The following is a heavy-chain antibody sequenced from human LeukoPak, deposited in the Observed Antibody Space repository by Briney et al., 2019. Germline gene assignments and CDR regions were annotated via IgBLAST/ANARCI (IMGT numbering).Heavy chain of an antibody. V-gene: IGHV3-15*01. CDR2: IKSKTDGGTT. CDR1: GFTFSNAW. J-gene: IGHJ4*02. CDR3: ARSHSGSYLFSHY. D-gene: IGHD1-26*01. Sequence: GGSLRLSCAASGFTFSNAWMSWVRQAPGKGLEWVGRIKSKTDGGTTDYAAPVKGRFTISRDDSKNTLYLQMNSLKTEDTAVYYCARSHSGSYLFSHYWGQGTLVTVSS.